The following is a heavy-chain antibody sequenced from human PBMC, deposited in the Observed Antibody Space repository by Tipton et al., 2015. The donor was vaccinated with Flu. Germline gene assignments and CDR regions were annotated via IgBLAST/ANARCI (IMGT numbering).Heavy chain of an antibody. CDR3: ARGGMTTGYYFDY. Sequence: TLSLTCAVSGGSISSGGYSWSWIRQPPGKGLEWIGYIYYSGSTNYNPSLKSRVTISVDTSKNQFSLKLSSVTAADTAVYYCARGGMTTGYYFDYWGQGTLVTVSS. V-gene: IGHV4-61*08. J-gene: IGHJ4*02. D-gene: IGHD4-17*01. CDR1: GGSISSGGYS. CDR2: IYYSGST.